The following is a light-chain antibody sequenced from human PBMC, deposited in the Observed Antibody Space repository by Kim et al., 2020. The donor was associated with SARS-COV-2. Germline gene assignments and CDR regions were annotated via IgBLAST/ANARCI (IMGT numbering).Light chain of an antibody. Sequence: QSALTQPRSVSGSPGQSVTISCTGSSSDVGGYNYVSWYQQHPGKAPKLMIYDVSQRPSGVPERFSGSKSGHAASLTVSGLQPEDEADYYCCSYAGSYVIFGGGTQLTVL. CDR3: CSYAGSYVI. CDR2: DVS. J-gene: IGLJ2*01. CDR1: SSDVGGYNY. V-gene: IGLV2-11*01.